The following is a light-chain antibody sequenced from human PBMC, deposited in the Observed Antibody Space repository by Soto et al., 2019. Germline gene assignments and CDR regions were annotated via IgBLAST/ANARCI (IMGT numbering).Light chain of an antibody. CDR2: KAS. CDR1: QSIGSW. J-gene: IGKJ2*02. CDR3: QQYNSYRT. Sequence: DIQMTQSPSTLSASVGDRVTITCRASQSIGSWLAWYQQKPGKAPKLLIYKASSLESGVPSRFSGSGSGTEFTLTISSLQPDDFATYYCQQYNSYRTFGQGTKLEFK. V-gene: IGKV1-5*03.